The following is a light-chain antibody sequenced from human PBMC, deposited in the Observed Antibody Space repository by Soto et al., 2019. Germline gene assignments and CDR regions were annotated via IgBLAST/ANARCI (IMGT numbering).Light chain of an antibody. CDR1: QGISNY. V-gene: IGKV1-27*01. CDR2: AAS. CDR3: QECNSALTWT. J-gene: IGKJ1*01. Sequence: DIQMTQSPSSLSASVGDRVTITCRASQGISNYLAWYQQKPGKVPKLLIYAASTLQSGVPSRFSGSGSGTDFTLTISSLQPEDVATYYCQECNSALTWTFGRGTKVEIK.